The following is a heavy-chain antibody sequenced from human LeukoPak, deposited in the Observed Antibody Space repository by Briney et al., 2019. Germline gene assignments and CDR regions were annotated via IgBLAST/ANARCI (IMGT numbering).Heavy chain of an antibody. D-gene: IGHD3-3*01. CDR3: ARHEISDYDFWSGWIMDV. J-gene: IGHJ6*03. CDR1: GYSFTSYW. Sequence: GESLKISCKGSGYSFTSYWIGWVRQMPGKGLEWMGIIYPGDSDTRYSPSFQGQVTISADKSISTAYLQWSSLKASDTAMYYCARHEISDYDFWSGWIMDVWGKGTTVTVSS. V-gene: IGHV5-51*01. CDR2: IYPGDSDT.